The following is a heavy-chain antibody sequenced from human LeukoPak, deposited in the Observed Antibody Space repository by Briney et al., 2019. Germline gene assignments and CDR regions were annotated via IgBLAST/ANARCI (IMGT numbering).Heavy chain of an antibody. D-gene: IGHD2-2*01. Sequence: GGSLRLSCAVSGFTYSSYAMSWVRQAPGKGLEWVSSISGSGGSTYYADSVKGRFTISRDNSKNTLYLRMNSLRAEDTAVYYCAKGGLGCSSTSCFDYWGQGTLVTVSS. CDR3: AKGGLGCSSTSCFDY. CDR2: ISGSGGST. J-gene: IGHJ4*02. CDR1: GFTYSSYA. V-gene: IGHV3-23*01.